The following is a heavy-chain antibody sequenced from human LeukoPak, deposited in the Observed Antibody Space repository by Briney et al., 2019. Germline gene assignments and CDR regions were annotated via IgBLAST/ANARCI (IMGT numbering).Heavy chain of an antibody. CDR1: GYTFTGYY. D-gene: IGHD4-17*01. CDR2: FDPEDGET. V-gene: IGHV1-24*01. Sequence: GASVKVSCKASGYTFTGYYMHWVRQAPEEGLEWMGGFDPEDGETIYAQKFQGRVTMTEDTSTDTAYMELSSLRSEDTAVYYCATVEPRAIRSFDYWGQGTLVTDSS. CDR3: ATVEPRAIRSFDY. J-gene: IGHJ4*02.